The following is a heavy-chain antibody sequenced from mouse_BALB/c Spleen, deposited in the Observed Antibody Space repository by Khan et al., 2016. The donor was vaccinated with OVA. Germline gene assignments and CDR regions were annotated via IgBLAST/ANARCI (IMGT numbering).Heavy chain of an antibody. CDR1: GYIFTNYG. CDR3: ASGYYIDGSWFAY. CDR2: INTNTGEP. J-gene: IGHJ3*01. V-gene: IGHV9-3*02. Sequence: QIQLVQSGPELKKPGETVKISCKASGYIFTNYGMNWVKQAPGKGLKWMGWINTNTGEPTFAEEFKERFAFSLETSANTAYLQINSLKNEDTATXSCASGYYIDGSWFAYWGQGTLVTVSA. D-gene: IGHD2-12*01.